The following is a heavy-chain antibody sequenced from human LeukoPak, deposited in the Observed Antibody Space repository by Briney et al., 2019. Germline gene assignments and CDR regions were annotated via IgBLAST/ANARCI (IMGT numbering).Heavy chain of an antibody. CDR1: GGSFSGYY. CDR3: ASRGYSGYDPTFFDY. CDR2: INHSGST. J-gene: IGHJ4*02. V-gene: IGHV4-34*01. Sequence: PSETLSLTCAVYGGSFSGYYWSWIRQPPGKGLEWIGEINHSGSTNSNPSLKSRVTISVDTSKNQFSLKLSSLTAADTAVYYCASRGYSGYDPTFFDYWGQGTLVTVSS. D-gene: IGHD5-12*01.